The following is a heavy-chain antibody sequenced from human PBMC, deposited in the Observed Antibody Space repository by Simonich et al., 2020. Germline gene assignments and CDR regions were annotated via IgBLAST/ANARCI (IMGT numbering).Heavy chain of an antibody. D-gene: IGHD2-15*01. CDR2: ITTHSGGT. Sequence: QVQLVQSGAEVKKPGASVKASCKASGYTFTGYYMHWVRQAPRQGLEGMGRITTHSGGTNISEKYQGMVTMTRDTAISTAYMELSRLRSDDTAVYYCARDGGNCSGGSCYWYFDLWGRGTLVTVSS. CDR3: ARDGGNCSGGSCYWYFDL. V-gene: IGHV1-2*06. J-gene: IGHJ2*01. CDR1: GYTFTGYY.